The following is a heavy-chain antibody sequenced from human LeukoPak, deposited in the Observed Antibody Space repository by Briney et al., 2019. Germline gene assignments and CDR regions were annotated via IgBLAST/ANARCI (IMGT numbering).Heavy chain of an antibody. Sequence: SETLSLTCTVSGCSISSNNYYWGWIRQPPGKGLEWIGSIYYSGSTYYNPSLKSRVTISVDTSKNQFSLKLSSVTAADTAVYYCATMVRGATPHPDYWGQGTLVTVSS. D-gene: IGHD3-10*01. J-gene: IGHJ4*02. CDR2: IYYSGST. V-gene: IGHV4-39*01. CDR3: ATMVRGATPHPDY. CDR1: GCSISSNNYY.